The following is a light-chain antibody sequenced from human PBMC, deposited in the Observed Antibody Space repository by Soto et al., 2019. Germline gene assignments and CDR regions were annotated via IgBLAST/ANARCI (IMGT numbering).Light chain of an antibody. CDR2: DAS. V-gene: IGKV3-15*01. Sequence: EIVMTQSPATLSVSPGGRATLSCRASYSVGSDLAWYQVRPGQAPRLLIYDASTRAIGIPTRFSGRGSGTEFTLTISSLKSEDVAVYYCQQYNFWSLFSFAQGTKLEI. CDR3: QQYNFWSLFS. CDR1: YSVGSD. J-gene: IGKJ2*01.